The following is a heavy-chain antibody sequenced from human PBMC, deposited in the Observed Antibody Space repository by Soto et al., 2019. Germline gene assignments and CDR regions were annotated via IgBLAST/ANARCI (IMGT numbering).Heavy chain of an antibody. CDR1: GFIVSSSY. V-gene: IGHV3-53*02. Sequence: DVQLVETGGGLIQPGGSLRLSCAASGFIVSSSYMSWVRQAPGKGLEWVSVIYSDGRTYYADSVKGRFTISRDNSKNTLYLQMNSLSAEDTAVYYCARCSGWYGQCYFDCWGQGTLVTVCS. CDR3: ARCSGWYGQCYFDC. J-gene: IGHJ4*02. CDR2: IYSDGRT. D-gene: IGHD6-13*01.